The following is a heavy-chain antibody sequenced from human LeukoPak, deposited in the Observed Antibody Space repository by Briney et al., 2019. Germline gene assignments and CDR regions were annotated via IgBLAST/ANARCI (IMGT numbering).Heavy chain of an antibody. D-gene: IGHD3-3*01. CDR3: AKDLRESYGYYID. J-gene: IGHJ4*02. CDR1: GFTFSSYA. V-gene: IGHV3-23*01. CDR2: ISGVGVST. Sequence: GGSLRLSCAASGFTFSSYAMSWVRQAPGKGLEWVSAISGVGVSTFYADSVKGRFIISRDNAKNMLNLQMNSLRADDTAVYYCAKDLRESYGYYIDWGQGTLVTVFS.